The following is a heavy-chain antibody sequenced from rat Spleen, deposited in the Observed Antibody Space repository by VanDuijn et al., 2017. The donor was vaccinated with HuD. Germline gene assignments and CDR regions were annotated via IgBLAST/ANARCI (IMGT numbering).Heavy chain of an antibody. Sequence: QVQLKESGPGLVQPSQTLSLTCTVSGLSLTSNSVTWIRQPPGKGLEWMGVIWSNGGTDYNSAIKSRLRISGDTSKSQVFLKMNSLQTDDTAFYFCTRSNWDLPYWYFDFWGPGTKVTVSS. CDR2: IWSNGGT. V-gene: IGHV2-47*01. CDR1: GLSLTSNS. D-gene: IGHD5-1*01. CDR3: TRSNWDLPYWYFDF. J-gene: IGHJ1*01.